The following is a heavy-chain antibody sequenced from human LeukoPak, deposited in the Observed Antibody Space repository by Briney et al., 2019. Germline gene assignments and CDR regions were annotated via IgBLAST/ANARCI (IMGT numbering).Heavy chain of an antibody. J-gene: IGHJ4*02. CDR2: MNPNSGNT. D-gene: IGHD2-15*01. CDR1: GYTFTNYD. V-gene: IGHV1-8*01. CDR3: ARDSAEDIVAHY. Sequence: GASVKVSCKASGYTFTNYDINWVRQATGEGLEWMGWMNPNSGNTGCAQKFQGRVTMTRNTSTSTAYMELSSLRSEDTAVYYCARDSAEDIVAHYWGQGTLVTVSS.